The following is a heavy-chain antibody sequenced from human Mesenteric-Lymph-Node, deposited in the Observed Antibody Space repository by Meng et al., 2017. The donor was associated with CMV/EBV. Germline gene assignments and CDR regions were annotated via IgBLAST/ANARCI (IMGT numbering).Heavy chain of an antibody. CDR1: GFTFGDHA. J-gene: IGHJ4*02. Sequence: GESLKISCTASGFTFGDHAMSWVRQAPGKGLEWVGFIRSKAYGGTTEYAASVRGRFTSSRDDSKSIAYLQMNSLKTEDTAVYYCTRNRGSYYFDYWGQGTLVTVSS. V-gene: IGHV3-49*04. CDR2: IRSKAYGGTT. D-gene: IGHD1-26*01. CDR3: TRNRGSYYFDY.